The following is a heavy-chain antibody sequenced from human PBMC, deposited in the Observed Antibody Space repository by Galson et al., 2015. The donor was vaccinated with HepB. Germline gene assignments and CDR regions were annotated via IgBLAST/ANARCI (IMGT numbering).Heavy chain of an antibody. CDR2: INSDGSST. V-gene: IGHV3-74*01. Sequence: SLRLSCAASGFTFSSYWMHWVRQAPGKGLVWVSRINSDGSSTSYADSVKGRFTISRDNAKNTLYLQMNSLRAEDTAVYYCARAPPSSGPPYYYYGMDVWGQGTTVTVSS. D-gene: IGHD3-22*01. CDR1: GFTFSSYW. CDR3: ARAPPSSGPPYYYYGMDV. J-gene: IGHJ6*02.